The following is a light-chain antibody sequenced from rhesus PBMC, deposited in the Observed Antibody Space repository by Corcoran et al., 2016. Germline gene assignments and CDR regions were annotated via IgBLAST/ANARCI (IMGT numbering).Light chain of an antibody. Sequence: DIQMTQSPSSLSASVGDTVTITCRASQGISSWLAWYQQKPGKAPKRLIYKASSLQSGVPSRFRGSGSGTDFTLPISSLQSDDFATYYCQQYSSRRTFGQGTKVEIK. J-gene: IGKJ1*01. CDR3: QQYSSRRT. V-gene: IGKV1-22*01. CDR1: QGISSW. CDR2: KAS.